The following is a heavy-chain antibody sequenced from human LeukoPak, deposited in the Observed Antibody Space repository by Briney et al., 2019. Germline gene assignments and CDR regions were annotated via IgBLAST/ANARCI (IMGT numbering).Heavy chain of an antibody. CDR1: GFTFSSYG. J-gene: IGHJ4*02. Sequence: PGGSLRLSCAASGFTFSSYGMSWVRQAPGKGLEWVSAISGNGGSTYYADSVKGRFTISRDNSKNTLYLQMNSLRAEDTAVYYCAKDIVVVPASMDYFDYWGQGTLVTVSS. CDR2: ISGNGGST. D-gene: IGHD2-2*01. CDR3: AKDIVVVPASMDYFDY. V-gene: IGHV3-23*01.